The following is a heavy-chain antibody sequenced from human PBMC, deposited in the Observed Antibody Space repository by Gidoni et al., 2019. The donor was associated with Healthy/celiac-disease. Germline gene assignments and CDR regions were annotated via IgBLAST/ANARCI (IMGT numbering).Heavy chain of an antibody. D-gene: IGHD1-26*01. CDR2: IRSKANSYAT. V-gene: IGHV3-73*02. CDR3: TRHGVGATALRWDFDY. CDR1: GLTFSGSA. J-gene: IGHJ4*02. Sequence: EVQLVESGGGLVQPGGSLKLPCAASGLTFSGSAMPWVRQASGKGLEWVGRIRSKANSYATAYAASVKGRFTISRDDSKNTAYLQMNSLKTEDTAVYYCTRHGVGATALRWDFDYWGQGTLVTVSS.